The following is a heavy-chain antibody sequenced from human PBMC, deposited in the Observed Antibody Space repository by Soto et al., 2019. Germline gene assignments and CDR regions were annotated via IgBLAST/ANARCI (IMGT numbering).Heavy chain of an antibody. D-gene: IGHD1-7*01. CDR1: GYTFTSYG. J-gene: IGHJ6*03. CDR2: ISAYNGNT. V-gene: IGHV1-18*01. CDR3: ARDSQYMTGTKDSYYYYMDV. Sequence: ASVKVSCTASGYTFTSYGISWVRQAPGQGLEWMGWISAYNGNTNYAQKLQGRVTMTTDTSTSTAYMELRSLRSDDTAVYYCARDSQYMTGTKDSYYYYMDVWGKGTTVTVSS.